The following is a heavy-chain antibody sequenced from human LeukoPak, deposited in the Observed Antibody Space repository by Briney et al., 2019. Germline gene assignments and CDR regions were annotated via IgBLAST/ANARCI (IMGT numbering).Heavy chain of an antibody. CDR3: ARVIYATYYFDY. J-gene: IGHJ4*02. CDR1: GYTFTGHY. Sequence: ASVKVSCKASGYTFTGHYMHWVRQASGQGLEWMGWINPNSGGTNYAQKFQGRVTMTRDTSISTAYMELSRLRSDDTAVYYCARVIYATYYFDYWGQGTLVTVSS. D-gene: IGHD2/OR15-2a*01. V-gene: IGHV1-2*02. CDR2: INPNSGGT.